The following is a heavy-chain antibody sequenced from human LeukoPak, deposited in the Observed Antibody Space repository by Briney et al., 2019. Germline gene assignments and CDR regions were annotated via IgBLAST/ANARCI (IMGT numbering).Heavy chain of an antibody. V-gene: IGHV1-46*01. CDR1: GYSFTSYY. CDR2: INPSGGST. D-gene: IGHD2-2*01. CDR3: ARVDYQLEAFDI. J-gene: IGHJ3*02. Sequence: GASVKVSCKASGYSFTSYYMDWVRQAPGQGLEWMGKINPSGGSTTYAQKFQGRVTMTRDMSTSTVYMELSSLTSEDTAVYYCARVDYQLEAFDIWGQGTMVTVSS.